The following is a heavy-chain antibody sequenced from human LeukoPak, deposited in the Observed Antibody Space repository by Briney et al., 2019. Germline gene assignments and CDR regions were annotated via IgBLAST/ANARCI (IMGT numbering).Heavy chain of an antibody. Sequence: SETLSLTRAVSGYSISSGYQWAWIRPSPGKGLEWIGSIYHSGSAHYNPSLKSRVTVSVETSKNQFSLKLSSVTAADTAVYYCARAGGYDILTGYYKVGWFDPWGQGTLVTVSS. CDR2: IYHSGSA. CDR3: ARAGGYDILTGYYKVGWFDP. V-gene: IGHV4-38-2*01. J-gene: IGHJ5*02. CDR1: GYSISSGYQ. D-gene: IGHD3-9*01.